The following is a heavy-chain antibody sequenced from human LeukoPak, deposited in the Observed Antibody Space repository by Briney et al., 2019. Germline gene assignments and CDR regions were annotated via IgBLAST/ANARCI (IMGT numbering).Heavy chain of an antibody. CDR3: AKRGVVIRVILVGFHKEAYYFDS. CDR2: ISSSGDTI. CDR1: GFTLSHYY. J-gene: IGHJ4*02. D-gene: IGHD3-10*01. Sequence: GGSLRLSCAASGFTLSHYYMTWIRQAPGKGLEWLSCISSSGDTIYYADSVKGRFTVSRHNAENSLYLQMNSLRAEDTAVYFCAKRGVVIRVILVGFHKEAYYFDSWGQGALVTVSS. V-gene: IGHV3-11*01.